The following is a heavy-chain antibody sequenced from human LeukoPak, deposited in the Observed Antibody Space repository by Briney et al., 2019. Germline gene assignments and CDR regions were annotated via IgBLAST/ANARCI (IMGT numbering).Heavy chain of an antibody. CDR1: GGSISSSSYY. V-gene: IGHV4-39*01. Sequence: SETLSLTCTVSGGSISSSSYYWGWIRQPPGKGLEWIGNIYYSGHTYYNPSLKSRVTISVDTSKNQFSLKLDSVTAADTAVYYCARQGPKTEIDYWGQGTLVTVSS. J-gene: IGHJ4*02. CDR2: IYYSGHT. CDR3: ARQGPKTEIDY.